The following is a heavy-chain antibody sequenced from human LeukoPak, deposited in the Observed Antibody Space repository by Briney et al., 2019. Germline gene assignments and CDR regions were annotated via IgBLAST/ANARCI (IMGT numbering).Heavy chain of an antibody. CDR3: ARVGNPVFYYYMDV. V-gene: IGHV1-2*02. J-gene: IGHJ6*03. D-gene: IGHD1-14*01. CDR2: INPNSGDT. CDR1: GYTFSDYY. Sequence: ASVKVSCKASGYTFSDYYIHWIRQAPGQGLEWVGWINPNSGDTDYAQKFQGRVTVTRDTSISTAYMELGRLRSDDTAVYYCARVGNPVFYYYMDVWGKGATVTVSS.